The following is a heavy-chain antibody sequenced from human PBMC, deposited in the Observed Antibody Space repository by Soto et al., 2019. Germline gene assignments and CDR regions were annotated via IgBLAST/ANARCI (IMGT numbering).Heavy chain of an antibody. J-gene: IGHJ6*02. CDR1: GGTFSSYA. Sequence: ASVKVSCKASGGTFSSYAISWVRQAPGQGLEWMGGIIPIFGTANYAQKFQGRVTITADESTSTAYMELSSLRSEDTAVYYCAEGEGLLWFGELTYCYGMDVWGQGTTVTVSS. CDR2: IIPIFGTA. CDR3: AEGEGLLWFGELTYCYGMDV. V-gene: IGHV1-69*13. D-gene: IGHD3-10*01.